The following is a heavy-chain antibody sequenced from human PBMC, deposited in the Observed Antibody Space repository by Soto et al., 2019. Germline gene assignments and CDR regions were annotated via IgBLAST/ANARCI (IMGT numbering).Heavy chain of an antibody. CDR1: GGSISSGDYY. J-gene: IGHJ6*02. Sequence: SETLSLTCTVSGGSISSGDYYWSWIRQPPGKGLEWIGYIYYSGSTYYNPSLKSRVTISVDTSKNQFSLKLSSVTAADTAVYYCARDGGGYVWGSYRRGMDVWGQGTTVTVSS. CDR3: ARDGGGYVWGSYRRGMDV. CDR2: IYYSGST. V-gene: IGHV4-30-4*01. D-gene: IGHD3-16*02.